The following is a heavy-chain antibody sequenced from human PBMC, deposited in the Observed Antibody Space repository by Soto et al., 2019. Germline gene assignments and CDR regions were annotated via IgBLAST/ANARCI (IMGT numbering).Heavy chain of an antibody. CDR3: VREDWHRFDS. J-gene: IGHJ4*02. CDR1: GFMFSAYW. D-gene: IGHD2-21*01. CDR2: ISGGASDK. V-gene: IGHV3-7*01. Sequence: EVQLVESGGRLVQPGGSLRLSCAASGFMFSAYWMSWVRQNPGKGREWVATISGGASDKFYVDSVKGRFTVSRDDRKNTLYLQMDSLRDEDTAVYYCVREDWHRFDSWGQGTLVTVSS.